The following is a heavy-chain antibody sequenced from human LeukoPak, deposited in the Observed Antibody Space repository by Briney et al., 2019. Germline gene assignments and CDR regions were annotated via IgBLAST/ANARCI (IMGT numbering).Heavy chain of an antibody. CDR1: GFTFSSYG. D-gene: IGHD3-10*01. V-gene: IGHV3-30*18. CDR2: ISYDGSNK. CDR3: AKPRGPDTRDAFDI. J-gene: IGHJ3*02. Sequence: PGRSLRLSCAASGFTFSSYGMHWVRQAPGKGLEWVAVISYDGSNKYYADSVKGRFTISRDNSKNTLYLQMNSLRAEDTAVYYCAKPRGPDTRDAFDIWGQGTMVTVSS.